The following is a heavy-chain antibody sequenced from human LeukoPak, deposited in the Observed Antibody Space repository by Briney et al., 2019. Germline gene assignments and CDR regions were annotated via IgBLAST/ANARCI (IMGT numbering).Heavy chain of an antibody. V-gene: IGHV3-48*03. D-gene: IGHD4-11*01. Sequence: GGSLRLSCAASGFTFSRYEMNWVRQAPGKGLEWVSYITSSGSTIYYADSVKGRFTISRDNAKNSLYPQMNSLRAEDTAVYYCARVTYSSLDYWGQGTLVTVSS. CDR2: ITSSGSTI. CDR3: ARVTYSSLDY. J-gene: IGHJ4*02. CDR1: GFTFSRYE.